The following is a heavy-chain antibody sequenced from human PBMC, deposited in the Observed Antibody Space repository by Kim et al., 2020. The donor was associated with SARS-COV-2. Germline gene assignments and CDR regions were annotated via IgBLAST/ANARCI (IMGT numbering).Heavy chain of an antibody. D-gene: IGHD3-22*01. CDR2: YTT. CDR3: ARSPYYYDL. V-gene: IGHV3-72*01. J-gene: IGHJ4*02. Sequence: YTTGSAASVKGRFTISRDDSKNSLYLQMNSLKTEDTAVYYCARSPYYYDLWGQGTLVTVSS.